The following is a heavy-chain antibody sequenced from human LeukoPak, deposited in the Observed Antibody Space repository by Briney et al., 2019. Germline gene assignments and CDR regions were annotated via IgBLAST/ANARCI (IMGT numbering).Heavy chain of an antibody. D-gene: IGHD2-15*01. J-gene: IGHJ6*03. Sequence: GGSLRLSCAASGFTFDDYGMSWVRQAPGKGLEWVSGINWNGGSTGYADSVKGRFTISRDNAKKSLYLQMNSLRAEDTAVYYCARDQLLRTVYYMDVWGKGTTVTVSS. CDR3: ARDQLLRTVYYMDV. CDR2: INWNGGST. V-gene: IGHV3-20*04. CDR1: GFTFDDYG.